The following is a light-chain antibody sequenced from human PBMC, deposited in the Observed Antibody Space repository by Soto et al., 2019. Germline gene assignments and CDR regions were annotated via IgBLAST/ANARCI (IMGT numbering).Light chain of an antibody. CDR2: KAS. Sequence: DIQMTHSPSTLSASVGDRVTITCRASQSISSWLAWYQQKPGKAPKLLIYKASSLESGVPSRFSGSGSGTEFTLTISSLQPDDFATYYCQQYNSYWTFGPGTKV. J-gene: IGKJ1*01. CDR1: QSISSW. CDR3: QQYNSYWT. V-gene: IGKV1-5*03.